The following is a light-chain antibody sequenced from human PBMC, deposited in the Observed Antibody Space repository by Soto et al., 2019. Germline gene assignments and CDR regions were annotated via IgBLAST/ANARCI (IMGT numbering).Light chain of an antibody. CDR2: DVS. CDR3: SSYTCSSTYVV. CDR1: SSDVGGYNY. J-gene: IGLJ2*01. Sequence: QSALTQPASVSGSPGQSITISCTGTSSDVGGYNYVSWYQQHPGKAPKLMIYDVSNRPSGVSNRFSGSKSGNTASLTISGLQAEDEADYSCSSYTCSSTYVVFGGGTKLTVL. V-gene: IGLV2-14*01.